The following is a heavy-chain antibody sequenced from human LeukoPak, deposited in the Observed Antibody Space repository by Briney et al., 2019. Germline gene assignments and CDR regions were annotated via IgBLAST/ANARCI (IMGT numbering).Heavy chain of an antibody. D-gene: IGHD2-15*01. J-gene: IGHJ4*02. V-gene: IGHV3-23*01. CDR1: PVTFGTSA. CDR2: VSAGGSNT. CDR3: ARINCSGDTCYDYFDD. Sequence: PGGSLRLSCVGSPVTFGTSAMSWVRQAPGKGLEWVSAVSAGGSNTYYADSVEGRFTISRDNSRDTLYLQMDSLRVEDTAQYFCARINCSGDTCYDYFDDWGQGTLVTVSS.